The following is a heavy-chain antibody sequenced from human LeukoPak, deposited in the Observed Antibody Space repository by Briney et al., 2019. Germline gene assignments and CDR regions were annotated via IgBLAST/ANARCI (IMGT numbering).Heavy chain of an antibody. V-gene: IGHV4-39*07. CDR3: ARDQRRGWFGELLPYNWFDP. CDR2: IYSRGST. D-gene: IGHD3-10*01. Sequence: SETLSLTCIVSGGSISSSNYCWGWIRQSPGKGLEWIGSIYSRGSTYYNPSLKSRVIVSSDMSKNQFSLMLNSVTAADTAVYYCARDQRRGWFGELLPYNWFDPWGQGTLVTVSS. CDR1: GGSISSSNYC. J-gene: IGHJ5*02.